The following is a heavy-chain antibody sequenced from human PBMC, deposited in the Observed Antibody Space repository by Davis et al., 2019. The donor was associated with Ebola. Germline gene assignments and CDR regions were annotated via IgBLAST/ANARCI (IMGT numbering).Heavy chain of an antibody. J-gene: IGHJ6*02. CDR2: IGTAGDT. CDR1: GFTFSSYD. CDR3: ARGYRVYAHYYYGMDV. V-gene: IGHV3-13*01. Sequence: GESPKISCAASGFTFSSYDMHWVRQATGKGLEWVSAIGTAGDTYYPGSVKGRFTISRENAKNSLYLQMNSLRAGDTAVYYCARGYRVYAHYYYGMDVWGQGTTVTVSS. D-gene: IGHD2-8*01.